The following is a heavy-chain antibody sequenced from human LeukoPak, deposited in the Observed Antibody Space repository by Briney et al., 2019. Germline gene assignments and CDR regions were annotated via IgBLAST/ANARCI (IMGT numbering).Heavy chain of an antibody. J-gene: IGHJ3*02. V-gene: IGHV3-9*01. CDR1: GFTFDDYA. Sequence: GGSLRLSCAASGFTFDDYAMHWVRHAPGKGLEWVSGISWNSGSIGYADSVKGRFTISRDNAKNSLYLKMNSLRAEDTALYYCAKNLNYYDSSGYPGPFDIWGQGTMVTVSS. D-gene: IGHD3-22*01. CDR3: AKNLNYYDSSGYPGPFDI. CDR2: ISWNSGSI.